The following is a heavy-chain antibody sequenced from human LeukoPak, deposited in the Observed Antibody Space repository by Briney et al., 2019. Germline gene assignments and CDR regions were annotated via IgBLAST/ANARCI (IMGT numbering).Heavy chain of an antibody. J-gene: IGHJ4*02. Sequence: SETLSLTCAVYGGSFSGYYWSWIRQPPGKGLEWIGEINHSGSTNYNPSLKSRVTISGDTSKNQFSLGLSSVTAADTAVYYCARASYSYDINGWVPFDYWGQGTLVTVSS. CDR3: ARASYSYDINGWVPFDY. CDR2: INHSGST. V-gene: IGHV4-34*01. D-gene: IGHD3-22*01. CDR1: GGSFSGYY.